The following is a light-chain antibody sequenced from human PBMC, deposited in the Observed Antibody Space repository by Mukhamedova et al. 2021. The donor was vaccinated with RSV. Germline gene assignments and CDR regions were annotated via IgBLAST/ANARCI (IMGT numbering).Light chain of an antibody. CDR3: QSYDASSWV. J-gene: IGLJ3*02. V-gene: IGLV6-57*03. Sequence: CTRSSGSIARNYVQWYQQRPGSALTTVIYEYDRSPSGVPDRFSGAIDSSSNSASLTISGLKTEDEADYYCQSYDASSWVFGGGT. CDR1: SGSIARNY. CDR2: EYD.